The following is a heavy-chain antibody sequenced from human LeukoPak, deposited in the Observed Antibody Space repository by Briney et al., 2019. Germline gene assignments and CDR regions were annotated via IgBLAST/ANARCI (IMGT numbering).Heavy chain of an antibody. Sequence: SQTLSLTCTVSGGSITSYYWGWVRQPARKGLEWIVRIYTTSRTDHHPSPNSRLTVSVDTSKNQFSLNLSSVTDADTAVYYCARVGYIGSSWLFDYWGQGALVIVSS. CDR3: ARVGYIGSSWLFDY. D-gene: IGHD1-26*01. CDR1: GGSITSYY. V-gene: IGHV4-4*07. J-gene: IGHJ4*02. CDR2: IYTTSRT.